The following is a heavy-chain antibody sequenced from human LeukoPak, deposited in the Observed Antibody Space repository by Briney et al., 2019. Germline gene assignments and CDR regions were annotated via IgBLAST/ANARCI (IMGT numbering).Heavy chain of an antibody. J-gene: IGHJ4*02. CDR2: IIPIFGTA. V-gene: IGHV1-69*05. CDR3: ATSAQYCSSTSCYLFDY. Sequence: ASVKVSCKASGGTFSSCAISWVRQAPGQGLEWMGGIIPIFGTANYAQKFQGRVTITTDESTSTAYMELSSLRSEDTAVYYCATSAQYCSSTSCYLFDYWGQGTLVTVSS. D-gene: IGHD2-2*01. CDR1: GGTFSSCA.